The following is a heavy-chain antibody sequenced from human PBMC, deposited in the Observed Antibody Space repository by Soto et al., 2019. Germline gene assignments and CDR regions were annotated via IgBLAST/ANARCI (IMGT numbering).Heavy chain of an antibody. CDR3: AKGSYSFGEFGYYYYYGMDV. V-gene: IGHV3-23*01. CDR2: ISGSGGST. D-gene: IGHD3-10*01. Sequence: EVQLLESGGGLVQPGGSLRLSCAASGFTFSSYAMSWVRQAPGKGLEWVSAISGSGGSTYYADSVKGRFTISRDNSKNTLYLQMNSLRAEDTAVYYCAKGSYSFGEFGYYYYYGMDVWGQGTTVTVSS. J-gene: IGHJ6*02. CDR1: GFTFSSYA.